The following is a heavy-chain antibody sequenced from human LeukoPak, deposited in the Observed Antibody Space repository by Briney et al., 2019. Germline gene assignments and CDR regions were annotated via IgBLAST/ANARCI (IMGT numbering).Heavy chain of an antibody. CDR3: ATASIAARPGAFDI. CDR1: GGSISSGGYY. V-gene: IGHV4-31*03. Sequence: PSETLSLTCTVSGGSISSGGYYWSWIRQHPGKGLEWIGYIHYSGSTYYNPSLKSRVTISVDTSKNQFSLKLSSVTAADTAVYYCATASIAARPGAFDIWGQGTMVTVSS. D-gene: IGHD6-6*01. J-gene: IGHJ3*02. CDR2: IHYSGST.